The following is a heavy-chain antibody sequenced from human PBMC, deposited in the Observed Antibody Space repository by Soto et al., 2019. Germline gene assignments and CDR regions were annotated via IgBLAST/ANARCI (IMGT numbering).Heavy chain of an antibody. D-gene: IGHD6-13*01. CDR1: GGSISSSNW. J-gene: IGHJ5*02. V-gene: IGHV4-4*02. CDR3: ARARRAGYSSSWYGVGWFDP. CDR2: IYHSGST. Sequence: TSETLSLTCAVSGGSISSSNWWSWVRQPPGKGLEWIGEIYHSGSTNYNPSLKSRVTISVDKSKNQFSLKLSSVTAADTAVYYCARARRAGYSSSWYGVGWFDPWGQGTLVTVSS.